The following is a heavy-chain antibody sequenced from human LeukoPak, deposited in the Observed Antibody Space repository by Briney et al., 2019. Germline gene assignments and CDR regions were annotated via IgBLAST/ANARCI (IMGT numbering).Heavy chain of an antibody. J-gene: IGHJ5*02. CDR3: ARDLLSPPYCGGDCYSNNWFDP. CDR2: ISAYNGNT. CDR1: GYTFTSYG. Sequence: ASVKVSCKASGYTFTSYGISWVRQAPGQGLEWMGWISAYNGNTNYAQKLQGRVTMTTDTSTSTAYMELRSLRSDDTAVYYCARDLLSPPYCGGDCYSNNWFDPWGQGTLVTVSS. D-gene: IGHD2-21*02. V-gene: IGHV1-18*01.